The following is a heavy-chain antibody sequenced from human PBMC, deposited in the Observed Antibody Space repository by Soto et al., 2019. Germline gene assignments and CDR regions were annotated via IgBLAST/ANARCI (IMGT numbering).Heavy chain of an antibody. CDR1: GYTFTSYD. V-gene: IGHV1-8*01. CDR2: MSPNSGNT. D-gene: IGHD6-6*01. J-gene: IGHJ5*02. Sequence: QVPLVQSGAEVKKPGASVKVSCRASGYTFTSYDINWVRQATGQGLEWMGWMSPNSGNTGYAQKFQGRVTMTRNTSINTAYMELSSLTSEDTAVYFCAREGYSSSSGSRGNWFDPWGQGTLVTVSS. CDR3: AREGYSSSSGSRGNWFDP.